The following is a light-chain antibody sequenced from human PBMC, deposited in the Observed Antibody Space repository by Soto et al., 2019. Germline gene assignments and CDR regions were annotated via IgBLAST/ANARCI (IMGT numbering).Light chain of an antibody. CDR3: QQRSNWPIT. Sequence: EIVLTQSPGTLSLSPGERATLSCRASQSVSSSYLAWYQQKPGQAPRLLIYGASSRATGIPDRFGGSGSGTDFTLTISSLEPEDFAVYYCQQRSNWPITFGQGTRLEIK. CDR2: GAS. CDR1: QSVSSSY. J-gene: IGKJ5*01. V-gene: IGKV3D-20*02.